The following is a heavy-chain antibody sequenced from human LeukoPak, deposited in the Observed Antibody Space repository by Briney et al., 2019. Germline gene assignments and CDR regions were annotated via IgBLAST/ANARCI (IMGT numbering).Heavy chain of an antibody. Sequence: SGTLSLTCTVSGGSISSYYWSWIRQPPGKGLEWIGYIYYSGSTNYNPSLKSRVTISVDTSKNQFSLKLSSVTAADTAVYYCARDREYYHDSSGYSPYYYYYGMDVWGQGTTVTVSS. CDR3: ARDREYYHDSSGYSPYYYYYGMDV. D-gene: IGHD3-22*01. CDR2: IYYSGST. V-gene: IGHV4-59*01. J-gene: IGHJ6*02. CDR1: GGSISSYY.